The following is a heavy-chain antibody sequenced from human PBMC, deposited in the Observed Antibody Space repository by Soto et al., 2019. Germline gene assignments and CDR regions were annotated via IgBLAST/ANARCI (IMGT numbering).Heavy chain of an antibody. V-gene: IGHV1-69*02. Sequence: QVQLVHSGAEVKKPGSSVKVSCKASGGTFSSYTISWVRQAPGQGLEWMGRIIPILGIANYAQKFQGRVTITADKSTSTAYMELSSLRSEDTAVYYCARGGGYDLADMADWGQGTLVTVSS. D-gene: IGHD5-12*01. CDR3: ARGGGYDLADMAD. CDR1: GGTFSSYT. CDR2: IIPILGIA. J-gene: IGHJ4*02.